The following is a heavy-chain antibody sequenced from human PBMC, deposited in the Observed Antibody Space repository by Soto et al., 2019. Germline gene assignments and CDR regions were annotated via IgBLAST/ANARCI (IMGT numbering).Heavy chain of an antibody. CDR3: AKGDGLILAV. V-gene: IGHV3-53*02. Sequence: EVQVLATGGGLIQPGGSLRLSCAASGFTVNSNYMSWVRQAPGEGLQWVSITNTGGTTYYADSVKGRFTVSRDNSKNTLYLQMNGLRAEDTAVYYCAKGDGLILAVWGQGTTVSVSS. CDR1: GFTVNSNY. D-gene: IGHD1-26*01. CDR2: TNTGGTT. J-gene: IGHJ6*02.